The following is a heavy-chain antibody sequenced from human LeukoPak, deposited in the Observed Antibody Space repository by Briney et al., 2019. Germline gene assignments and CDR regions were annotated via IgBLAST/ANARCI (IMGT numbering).Heavy chain of an antibody. Sequence: EASVQVSCKASGYTFTKYGVSWVRQAPGQGLEWMGWISAYNGDIKYAQRGKGRVTMTTDTSTSTVYMELRSLRSDDTAVYCCARESGSDAFDIWGQGTMVTVSS. V-gene: IGHV1-18*01. CDR1: GYTFTKYG. J-gene: IGHJ3*02. CDR3: ARESGSDAFDI. CDR2: ISAYNGDI.